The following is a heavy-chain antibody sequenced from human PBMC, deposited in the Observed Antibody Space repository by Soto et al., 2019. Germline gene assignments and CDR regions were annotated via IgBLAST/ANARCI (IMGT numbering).Heavy chain of an antibody. CDR3: ATFLLVGSFDI. CDR1: GFTFSNYA. Sequence: GGSLRLSCAASGFTFSNYAMHWVRQAPGKGLEWVAVVSYDEINKYYADSVKGRFTISRDNSKNTLSLQMNTLRAEDTAVYYCATFLLVGSFDIWGQGTMVTVSS. CDR2: VSYDEINK. J-gene: IGHJ3*02. V-gene: IGHV3-30-3*01. D-gene: IGHD1-26*01.